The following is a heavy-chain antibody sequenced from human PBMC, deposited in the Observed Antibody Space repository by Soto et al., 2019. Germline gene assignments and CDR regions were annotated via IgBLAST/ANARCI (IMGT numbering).Heavy chain of an antibody. CDR3: ARAQTIFGIITVFDY. CDR1: GGSINSGGYY. J-gene: IGHJ4*02. CDR2: IYYSGST. V-gene: IGHV4-31*03. D-gene: IGHD3-3*01. Sequence: SETQSLTCTVSGGSINSGGYYWSWIRQHPGKGLEWIGYIYYSGSTYYNPSLKSRVTISIDTSKNQFSLKLSSVTAADTAVYYCARAQTIFGIITVFDYWGQGTLVTVSS.